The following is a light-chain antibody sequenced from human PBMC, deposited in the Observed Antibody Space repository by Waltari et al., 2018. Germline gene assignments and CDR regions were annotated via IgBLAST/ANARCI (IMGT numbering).Light chain of an antibody. V-gene: IGLV1-51*02. Sequence: QSVLTQPPSVSAAPGQRVTISCSGGSSNIGNNYVSWYRQFPGTAPKLLIYENTKRPSGIPVRLSGSKSGTSATLDITGLQAGDEADYYCGTWDSSLSGAVFGGGTHLTVL. J-gene: IGLJ7*01. CDR3: GTWDSSLSGAV. CDR1: SSNIGNNY. CDR2: ENT.